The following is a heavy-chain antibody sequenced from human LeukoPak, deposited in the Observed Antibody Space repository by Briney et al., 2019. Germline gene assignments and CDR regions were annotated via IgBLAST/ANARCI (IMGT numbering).Heavy chain of an antibody. CDR3: AKSKGYSYGDFDY. Sequence: GGSLRLSCTVSGFTVSSNSMSWVRQAPGRRLEWVSFIYSGGNTHNSDSVKGRFTISRDNSKNTLYLQMNSLRAEDTAVYYCAKSKGYSYGDFDYWGQGTLVTVSS. J-gene: IGHJ4*02. V-gene: IGHV3-53*01. D-gene: IGHD5-18*01. CDR1: GFTVSSNS. CDR2: IYSGGNT.